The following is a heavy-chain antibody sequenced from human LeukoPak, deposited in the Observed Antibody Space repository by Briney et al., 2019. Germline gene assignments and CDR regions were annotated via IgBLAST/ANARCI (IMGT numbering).Heavy chain of an antibody. CDR3: VKKGSGWFPRFDP. CDR2: ISGSGATT. Sequence: PGGSLRLSCAASGFTFSNHDMNWVRQAPGKGLEWVSIISGSGATTFYTDSVKGRFTISRDNSKNTVCLQMNSLRAEDTAIYYRVKKGSGWFPRFDPWGQGTLVSVSS. J-gene: IGHJ5*02. V-gene: IGHV3-23*01. CDR1: GFTFSNHD. D-gene: IGHD2-15*01.